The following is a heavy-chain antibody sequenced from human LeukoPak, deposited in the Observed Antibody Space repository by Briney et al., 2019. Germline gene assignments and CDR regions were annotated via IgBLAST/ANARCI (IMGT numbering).Heavy chain of an antibody. Sequence: GGSLRLSCAASGFTFSSYGMHWVRQAPGKGLEWVAVISYDGSNKYYADSVKGRFTISRDNSKNTLYLQMNSLRAEDTAVYYCAKGHGYYYYYMDVWGKGTTVTVSS. CDR3: AKGHGYYYYYMDV. CDR2: ISYDGSNK. J-gene: IGHJ6*03. CDR1: GFTFSSYG. V-gene: IGHV3-30*18.